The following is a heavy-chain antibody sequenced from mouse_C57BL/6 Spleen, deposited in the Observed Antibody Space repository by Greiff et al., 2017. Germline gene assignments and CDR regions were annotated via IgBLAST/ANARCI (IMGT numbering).Heavy chain of an antibody. D-gene: IGHD4-1*01. V-gene: IGHV5-9*01. CDR3: ARHDAGTSGGDY. CDR2: ISGGGGNT. Sequence: DVHLVESGGGLVKPGGSLKLSCAASGFTFSSYTMSWVRQTPEKRLEWVATISGGGGNTYYPDSVKGRFTISRDNAKNTLYRQMSSLRSEDTALYYFARHDAGTSGGDYGGQGTTLTVSS. CDR1: GFTFSSYT. J-gene: IGHJ2*01.